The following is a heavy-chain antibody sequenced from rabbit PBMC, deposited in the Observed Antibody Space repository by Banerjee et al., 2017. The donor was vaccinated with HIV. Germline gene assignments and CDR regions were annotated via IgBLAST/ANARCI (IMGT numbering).Heavy chain of an antibody. CDR1: GFDFSSNT. J-gene: IGHJ4*01. D-gene: IGHD4-1*01. CDR3: ARDLAGVIGWNFNL. CDR2: IYGGSSDNT. V-gene: IGHV1S45*01. Sequence: QQQLEESGGGLVKPEGSLTLTCKASGFDFSSNTMCWFRQAPGKGLEWIGTIYGGSSDNTYYASWAKGRFTISKTSSTTVTLQMTSLTAADTATYFCARDLAGVIGWNFNLWGQGTLVTVS.